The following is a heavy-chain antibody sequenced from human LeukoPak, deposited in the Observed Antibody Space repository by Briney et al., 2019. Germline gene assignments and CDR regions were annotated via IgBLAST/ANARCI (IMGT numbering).Heavy chain of an antibody. CDR1: GFTFDDYD. CDR2: IICNGGRT. Sequence: GGSLRLSCAASGFTFDDYDMSWVRQAPGKGLEWVSGIICNGGRTDYADSVKGRFSISRDNARNSLYLQMNSLRAEDTALYYCARIAMAGIGDGFDIWGQGTMVT. D-gene: IGHD6-19*01. CDR3: ARIAMAGIGDGFDI. V-gene: IGHV3-20*04. J-gene: IGHJ3*02.